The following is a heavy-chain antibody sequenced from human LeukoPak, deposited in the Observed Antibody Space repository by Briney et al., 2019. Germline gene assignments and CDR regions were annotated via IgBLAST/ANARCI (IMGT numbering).Heavy chain of an antibody. Sequence: PSETLSLTCTVSGGSISSYYWSWIRQPPGMGLEWIAYIYYSGSTNYNPSLKSRVTISVDTSKNQFSLKLSSVTAADTAVYYCARRYGSGSSGTFDYWGQGTLVTVSS. D-gene: IGHD3-10*01. V-gene: IGHV4-59*01. CDR1: GGSISSYY. CDR3: ARRYGSGSSGTFDY. CDR2: IYYSGST. J-gene: IGHJ4*02.